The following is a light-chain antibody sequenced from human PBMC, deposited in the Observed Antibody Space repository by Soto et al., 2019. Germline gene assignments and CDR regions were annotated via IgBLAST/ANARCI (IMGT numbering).Light chain of an antibody. J-gene: IGKJ3*01. CDR2: AAS. V-gene: IGKV1-12*01. CDR1: QDINSF. Sequence: DIQMTQSPSSVSASVGDGVTIPCRASQDINSFLAWYQQKPGKAPNPLIYAASTLHIGVPSRFRGSGSGTAFTLTISSLQPEDFATYFCQQTNHFPFTFGLGTKVDIK. CDR3: QQTNHFPFT.